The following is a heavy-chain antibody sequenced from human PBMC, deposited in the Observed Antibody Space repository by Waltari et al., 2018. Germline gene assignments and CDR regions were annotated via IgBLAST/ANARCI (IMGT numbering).Heavy chain of an antibody. CDR3: AREKGYSSGNFDY. Sequence: EVQLVQSGAEMKKPGESLKLSCKGFGYSFTTYWIGWVRQMPGKGLEWMGFVYVDDSDTRYSPSFQGQVTISADKSINTAYLQWSSLEASDTAMYYCAREKGYSSGNFDYWGQGTLVTVSS. V-gene: IGHV5-51*01. CDR1: GYSFTTYW. J-gene: IGHJ4*02. D-gene: IGHD6-19*01. CDR2: VYVDDSDT.